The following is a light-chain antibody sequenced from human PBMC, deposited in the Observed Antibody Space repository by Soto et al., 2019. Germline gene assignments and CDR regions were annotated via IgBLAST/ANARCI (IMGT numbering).Light chain of an antibody. CDR1: SSNIGAGYD. CDR3: QSYDSSLSGAV. V-gene: IGLV1-40*01. J-gene: IGLJ3*02. Sequence: QSVLTQPPSVSGAPGQRVTISCTGSSSNIGAGYDVHWYQQLPGTAPKLLIYGNSNRPSGVPDRFSGSKSGTSASLAITGXXXXXXXDXYCQSYDSSLSGAVFGGGTKLTVL. CDR2: GNS.